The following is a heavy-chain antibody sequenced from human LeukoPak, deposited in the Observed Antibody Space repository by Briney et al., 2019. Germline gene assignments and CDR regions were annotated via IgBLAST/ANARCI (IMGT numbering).Heavy chain of an antibody. Sequence: GESLKISCKGSGYRFTSYWIGWVRQMPGKGLEWMGIIYPGDSDTRYSPSFQGQVTISADKSISTAYLQWSSLKASDPAMYYCARLYLVRGVTSYYFDYWGQGTLVTVSS. CDR2: IYPGDSDT. J-gene: IGHJ4*02. CDR1: GYRFTSYW. D-gene: IGHD3-10*01. CDR3: ARLYLVRGVTSYYFDY. V-gene: IGHV5-51*01.